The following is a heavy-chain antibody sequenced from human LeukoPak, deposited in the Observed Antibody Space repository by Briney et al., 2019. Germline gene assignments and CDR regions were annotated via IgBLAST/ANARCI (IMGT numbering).Heavy chain of an antibody. D-gene: IGHD3-22*01. CDR2: INHSGST. J-gene: IGHJ4*02. V-gene: IGHV4-34*01. CDR1: GGSFSGYY. CDR3: ASPYYYDSSGYLSYVY. Sequence: SETLSLTCAVYGGSFSGYYWSWIRQPPGKGLEWIGEINHSGSTYYNPSLKSRVTISVDTSKNQFSLKLSSVTAADTAVYYCASPYYYDSSGYLSYVYWGQGTLVTVSS.